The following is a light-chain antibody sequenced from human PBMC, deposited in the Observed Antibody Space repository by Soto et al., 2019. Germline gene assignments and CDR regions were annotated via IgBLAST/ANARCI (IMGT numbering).Light chain of an antibody. CDR3: ASWDDSLNSQL. J-gene: IGLJ3*02. Sequence: SVLTQPPSASGTPGQRVTISCSGTRSNIGSNAVNWYQQFPGTAPKLLIYSNNQWPSGVPDRFSGSKSGTSASLAISGLQSEDEADYYCASWDDSLNSQLFGGGTQLTVL. V-gene: IGLV1-44*01. CDR1: RSNIGSNA. CDR2: SNN.